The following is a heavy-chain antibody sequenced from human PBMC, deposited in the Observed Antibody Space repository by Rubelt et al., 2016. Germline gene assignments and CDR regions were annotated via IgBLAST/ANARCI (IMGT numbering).Heavy chain of an antibody. D-gene: IGHD2-2*01. CDR3: ARVDSTSWAFDY. CDR2: INPNSGGT. J-gene: IGHJ4*02. V-gene: IGHV1-2*02. Sequence: GQGLEWMGWINPNSGGTNYAQKFRGRVTMTRDSSIRTAYMELSRLRSDDTAVYYCARVDSTSWAFDYWGQGTLVTVSS.